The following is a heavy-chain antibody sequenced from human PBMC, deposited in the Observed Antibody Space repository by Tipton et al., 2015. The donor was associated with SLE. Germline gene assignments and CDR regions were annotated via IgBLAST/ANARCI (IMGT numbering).Heavy chain of an antibody. Sequence: TLSLTCTVSGYSISSGYYWSWVRQSPGKGLEWLATINHSGTTHYRPSLKSRVSISVDTSKNQFSLKLTSGTAADTAVYHCARYTGGGFYFDYWGQGKLVIVSS. D-gene: IGHD2-2*02. CDR2: INHSGTT. CDR3: ARYTGGGFYFDY. V-gene: IGHV4-38-2*02. J-gene: IGHJ4*02. CDR1: GYSISSGYY.